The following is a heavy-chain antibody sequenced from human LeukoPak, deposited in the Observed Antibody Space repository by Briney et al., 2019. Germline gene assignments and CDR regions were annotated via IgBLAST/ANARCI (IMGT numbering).Heavy chain of an antibody. D-gene: IGHD3-22*01. CDR3: AKDPTSGYYGHFDY. Sequence: GGSLRLSCAASGFTFSTYSMSWVRQAPGKGLEWVSVISGGGGERFYADSVKGRLTISRDNSKNALYLQMNSLRAEDTAVYYCAKDPTSGYYGHFDYWGQGTLVTVSS. J-gene: IGHJ4*02. CDR1: GFTFSTYS. CDR2: ISGGGGER. V-gene: IGHV3-23*01.